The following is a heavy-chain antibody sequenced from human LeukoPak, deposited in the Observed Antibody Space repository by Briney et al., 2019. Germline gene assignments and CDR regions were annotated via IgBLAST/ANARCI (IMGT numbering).Heavy chain of an antibody. CDR1: GYTFTSYD. Sequence: ASVKVSCKASGYTFTSYDINWVRQATGQRLEWMGWMNPNSGNTGYAQKFQGRVTMTRNTSISTAYMELSRLRSDDTAVYYCARDRIAARPSGGEGWFDPWGQGTLVTVSS. V-gene: IGHV1-8*01. CDR2: MNPNSGNT. D-gene: IGHD6-6*01. J-gene: IGHJ5*02. CDR3: ARDRIAARPSGGEGWFDP.